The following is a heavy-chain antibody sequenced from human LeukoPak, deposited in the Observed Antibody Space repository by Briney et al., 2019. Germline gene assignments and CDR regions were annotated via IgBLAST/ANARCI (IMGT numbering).Heavy chain of an antibody. Sequence: SQTLSLTCAISGDSVSTNIATWHWIRQSPSRGLEWLGRTYYRSKWYNDYAGSVKSRITINPDTSKNQFSLHLNSVTPEDTAVYYCARDFPSFSRTSRFDYWGQGTLVTVSS. CDR2: TYYRSKWYN. J-gene: IGHJ4*02. V-gene: IGHV6-1*01. D-gene: IGHD1-7*01. CDR1: GDSVSTNIAT. CDR3: ARDFPSFSRTSRFDY.